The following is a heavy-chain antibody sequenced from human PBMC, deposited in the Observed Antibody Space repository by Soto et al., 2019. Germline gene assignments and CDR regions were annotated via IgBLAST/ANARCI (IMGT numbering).Heavy chain of an antibody. J-gene: IGHJ4*02. CDR3: ARDSIAVAGTSASD. D-gene: IGHD6-19*01. V-gene: IGHV1-18*01. CDR2: ISAYNGNT. CDR1: GYTFTSYG. Sequence: QVQLVQSGAEVKKPGASVKVSCKASGYTFTSYGISWVRQAPGQGREWMGWISAYNGNTNYAQNLQGRVTMSTDTSNRKPYRELTSLTSDDTSVYYCARDSIAVAGTSASDWGQGTLVTVSS.